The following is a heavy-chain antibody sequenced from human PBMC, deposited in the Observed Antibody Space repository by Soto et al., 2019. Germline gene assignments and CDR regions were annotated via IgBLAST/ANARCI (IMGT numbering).Heavy chain of an antibody. Sequence: LRLSCAASGFTFSSYAMHWVRQAPGKGLEWVAVISYDGSNKYYADSVKGRFTISRDNSKNTLYLQMNSLRAEDTAVYYCARDRAMLGARGYFDYWGQGTLVTVSS. CDR2: ISYDGSNK. CDR3: ARDRAMLGARGYFDY. D-gene: IGHD1-26*01. J-gene: IGHJ4*02. V-gene: IGHV3-30-3*01. CDR1: GFTFSSYA.